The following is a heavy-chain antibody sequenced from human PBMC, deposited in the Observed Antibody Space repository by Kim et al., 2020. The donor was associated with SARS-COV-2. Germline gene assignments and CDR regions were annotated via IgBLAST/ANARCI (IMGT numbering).Heavy chain of an antibody. J-gene: IGHJ4*02. CDR3: ARSSFNIAAAGTQHFDY. Sequence: FQGRVTITADESTSTADMELSSLRSEDTAVYYCARSSFNIAAAGTQHFDYWGQGTLVTVSS. V-gene: IGHV1-69*01. D-gene: IGHD6-13*01.